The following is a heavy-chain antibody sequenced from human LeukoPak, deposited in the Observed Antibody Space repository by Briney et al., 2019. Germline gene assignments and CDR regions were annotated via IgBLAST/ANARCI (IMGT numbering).Heavy chain of an antibody. CDR3: ARDRGPPRVYFDY. CDR1: GGSISSYY. CDR2: IYYSGST. Sequence: SETLSLTCTVSGGSISSYYWSWIRQPPGKGLEWIGYIYYSGSTNYNPSLKSRVTISVDTSKNQFSLKLSSVTAADTAVYYCARDRGPPRVYFDYWGQGTLVTVPS. V-gene: IGHV4-59*01. J-gene: IGHJ4*02. D-gene: IGHD3-10*01.